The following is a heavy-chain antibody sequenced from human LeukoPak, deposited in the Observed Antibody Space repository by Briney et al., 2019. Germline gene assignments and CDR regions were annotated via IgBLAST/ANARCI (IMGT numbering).Heavy chain of an antibody. J-gene: IGHJ4*02. Sequence: SQTLSLTCTVSGGSISGYYWNWIRQSAGKGLEFIGRIFSSGSTDDNPSLKSRVTMSVDTSKNQLSLRLSSVTAADTAVYYCAREIPFKNYFDYWGQGILVTVSS. D-gene: IGHD2-2*02. CDR2: IFSSGST. CDR1: GGSISGYY. CDR3: AREIPFKNYFDY. V-gene: IGHV4-4*07.